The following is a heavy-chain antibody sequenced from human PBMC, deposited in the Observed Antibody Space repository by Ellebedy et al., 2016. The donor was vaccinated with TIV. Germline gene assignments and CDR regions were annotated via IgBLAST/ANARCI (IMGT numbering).Heavy chain of an antibody. D-gene: IGHD5-18*01. Sequence: MPSETLSLTCTVSGGSISSYYWSWIRQPPGKGLEWIGYIYYSGSTNYNPSLKSRVTISVDTSKNQFSLKLSSVTAADTAVYYCASLRGYSYGYFDYWGQGTLVTVSS. J-gene: IGHJ4*02. CDR2: IYYSGST. CDR3: ASLRGYSYGYFDY. CDR1: GGSISSYY. V-gene: IGHV4-59*01.